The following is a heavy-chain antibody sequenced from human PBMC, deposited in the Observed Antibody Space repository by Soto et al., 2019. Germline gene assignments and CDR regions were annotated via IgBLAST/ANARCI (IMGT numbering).Heavy chain of an antibody. CDR2: IKPDGSER. V-gene: IGHV3-7*01. CDR1: GFTFSTFW. CDR3: ARDRGWYTFDY. Sequence: EVQLVESGGGLVQPGGSLRLSCAASGFTFSTFWMSRVRQAPGGGLEWVAGIKPDGSERGHVDSVEGRFTISRDNAKNSLYLQMNSLRTEDTAVYYCARDRGWYTFDYWGQGSLVTVSS. J-gene: IGHJ4*02. D-gene: IGHD6-19*01.